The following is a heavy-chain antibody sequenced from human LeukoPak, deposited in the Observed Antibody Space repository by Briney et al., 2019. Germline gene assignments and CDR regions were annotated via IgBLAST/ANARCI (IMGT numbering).Heavy chain of an antibody. CDR1: GFTFSSYG. J-gene: IGHJ4*02. D-gene: IGHD3-9*01. CDR2: IGYDGSNK. Sequence: GRSLRLSCAASGFTFSSYGMHWVRQAPGKGLGWVAVIGYDGSNKYYADSVKGRFTISRDNSKNTLSLQMNSLRAEGTAVYYCARENDYYDIFYLDYWGQGTLVTVSS. V-gene: IGHV3-33*01. CDR3: ARENDYYDIFYLDY.